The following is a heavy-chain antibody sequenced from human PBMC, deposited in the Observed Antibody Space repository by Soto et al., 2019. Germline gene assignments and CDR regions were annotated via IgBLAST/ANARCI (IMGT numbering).Heavy chain of an antibody. CDR2: ISGSGGST. J-gene: IGHJ4*02. CDR3: ANWLYYDSSGYYFL. CDR1: GFTFSSYA. D-gene: IGHD3-22*01. Sequence: GGSLRLSCAASGFTFSSYAMSWVRQAPGKGLEWVSAISGSGGSTYYADSVKGRFTISRDNSKNTLYLQMNSLRAEDTAVYYCANWLYYDSSGYYFLWGQGTLVTVSS. V-gene: IGHV3-23*01.